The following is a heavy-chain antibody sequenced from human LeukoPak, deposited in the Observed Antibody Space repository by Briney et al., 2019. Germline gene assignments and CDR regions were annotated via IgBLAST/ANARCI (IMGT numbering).Heavy chain of an antibody. CDR2: MNPNSGNT. Sequence: ASVKVSCKASGYTFTSYNINWVRQATGQGLEWMGWMNPNSGNTGYVQKFQGRVTMTRNTSISTAYMELSSLRSEDTAVYYCARGRISLRYFDWLLYGGMDVWGQGTTVTVSS. CDR1: GYTFTSYN. J-gene: IGHJ6*02. V-gene: IGHV1-8*01. D-gene: IGHD3-9*01. CDR3: ARGRISLRYFDWLLYGGMDV.